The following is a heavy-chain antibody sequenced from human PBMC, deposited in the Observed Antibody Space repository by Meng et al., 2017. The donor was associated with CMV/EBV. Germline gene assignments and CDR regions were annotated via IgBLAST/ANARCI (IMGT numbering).Heavy chain of an antibody. CDR2: ISSSSSYT. Sequence: QVPLVESGGGLVKPGGSLRLSCAASGFTFSDYYMSWIRQAPGKGLEWVSYISSSSSYTNYADSVKGRFTISRDNAKNSLYLQMNSLRAEDTAVYYCAGRTYYSEAFDIWGQGTMVTVSS. CDR3: AGRTYYSEAFDI. D-gene: IGHD3-10*01. J-gene: IGHJ3*02. V-gene: IGHV3-11*05. CDR1: GFTFSDYY.